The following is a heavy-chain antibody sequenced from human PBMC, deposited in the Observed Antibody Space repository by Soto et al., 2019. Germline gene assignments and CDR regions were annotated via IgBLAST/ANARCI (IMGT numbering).Heavy chain of an antibody. J-gene: IGHJ4*02. CDR2: ISDSGGST. V-gene: IGHV3-23*01. CDR3: AKGSRSARPYYFDY. D-gene: IGHD2-2*01. Sequence: PGGSLRLSCAASGVTFVNYAMGWVRQAPGKGLEWFSAISDSGGSTYYADSVKGRFTVSRDNSKNTLSLQMNSLRADDSAVYYCAKGSRSARPYYFDYWGLGALVTVSS. CDR1: GVTFVNYA.